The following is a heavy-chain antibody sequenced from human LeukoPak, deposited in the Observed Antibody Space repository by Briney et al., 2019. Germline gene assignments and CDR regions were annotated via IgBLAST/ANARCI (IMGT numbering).Heavy chain of an antibody. CDR2: IIPIFGTA. D-gene: IGHD2-15*01. J-gene: IGHJ5*02. V-gene: IGHV1-69*06. Sequence: GSSVKVSCKASGGTFSSYAISWVRQAPGQGLEWMGGIIPIFGTANYAQKFQGRVTITADKSTSTAYMELRSLRSDDTAVYYCARYGLVVVAATYQNWFDPWGQGTLVTVSS. CDR3: ARYGLVVVAATYQNWFDP. CDR1: GGTFSSYA.